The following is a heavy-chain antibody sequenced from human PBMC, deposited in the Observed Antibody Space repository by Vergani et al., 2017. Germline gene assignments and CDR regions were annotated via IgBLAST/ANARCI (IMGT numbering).Heavy chain of an antibody. V-gene: IGHV3-21*01. CDR3: ARVDYYDSSGSPWGGSFDY. D-gene: IGHD3-22*01. J-gene: IGHJ4*02. CDR2: ISSSSSYI. CDR1: GFTFSSYS. Sequence: EVQLVESGGGLVKPGGSLRLSCAASGFTFSSYSMNWVRQAPGKGLEWVSSISSSSSYIYYADSVKGRFTISRANAKNSLYRQMNSLRAEDKAVYYCARVDYYDSSGSPWGGSFDYWGQGTLVTVSS.